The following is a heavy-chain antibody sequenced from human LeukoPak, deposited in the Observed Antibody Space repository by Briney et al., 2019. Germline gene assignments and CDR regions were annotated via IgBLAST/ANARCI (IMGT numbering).Heavy chain of an antibody. CDR3: AKDFQYCSGGSCYSGYYGMDV. Sequence: GGSLRLSCAASGFTFSSYGMHWVRQAPGKGLEWVAVISYDGSNKYYADSEKGRFTISRDNSKNTLYLQMNSLRAEDTAVYYCAKDFQYCSGGSCYSGYYGMDVWGQGTTVTVSS. CDR1: GFTFSSYG. CDR2: ISYDGSNK. D-gene: IGHD2-15*01. J-gene: IGHJ6*02. V-gene: IGHV3-30*18.